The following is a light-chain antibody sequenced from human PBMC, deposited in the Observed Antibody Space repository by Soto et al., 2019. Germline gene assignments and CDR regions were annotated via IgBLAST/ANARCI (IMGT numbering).Light chain of an antibody. Sequence: EIVVTQSPGTLSLSPGDRATLSCRASQSISTTYLAWYQQRPGQAPRLLIYGTSSRATGIPDRFSGSGSATDFTLTINRLEPEDFAVYYCHQRQSWPRTFGQGTKVEIK. J-gene: IGKJ1*01. CDR1: QSISTTY. CDR3: HQRQSWPRT. V-gene: IGKV3-20*01. CDR2: GTS.